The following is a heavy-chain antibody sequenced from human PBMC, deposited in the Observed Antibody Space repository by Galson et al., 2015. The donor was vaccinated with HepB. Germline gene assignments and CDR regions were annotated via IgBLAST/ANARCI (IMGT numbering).Heavy chain of an antibody. J-gene: IGHJ3*02. CDR1: GFTFSSYA. D-gene: IGHD6-13*01. CDR3: AKDLPDANSWSNAFDI. V-gene: IGHV3-23*01. CDR2: ISGSGGST. Sequence: SLRLSCAASGFTFSSYAMSWVRQAPGKGLEWVSAISGSGGSTYYADSVKGRFTISRDNSKNTLYLQMNSLRAEDTAVYYCAKDLPDANSWSNAFDIWGQGTMVTVSS.